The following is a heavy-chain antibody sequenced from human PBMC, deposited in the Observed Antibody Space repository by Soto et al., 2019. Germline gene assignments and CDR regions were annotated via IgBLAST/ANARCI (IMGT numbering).Heavy chain of an antibody. V-gene: IGHV5-10-1*01. CDR1: GYSFTSYC. Sequence: PGESLQISCKCSGYSFTSYCISWLRQLPGKGLEWMGRIDPSDSYTNYSPSFQGHVTISADKSISTAYLQWSSLKASDTAMYYCARHVSSSWYGMDVWGQGTTVTVSS. CDR3: ARHVSSSWYGMDV. CDR2: IDPSDSYT. J-gene: IGHJ6*02. D-gene: IGHD6-13*01.